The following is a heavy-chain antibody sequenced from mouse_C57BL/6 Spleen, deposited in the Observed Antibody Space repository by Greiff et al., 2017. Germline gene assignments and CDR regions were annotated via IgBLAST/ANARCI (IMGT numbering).Heavy chain of an antibody. V-gene: IGHV1-15*01. Sequence: VQLQQSGAELVRPGASVTLSCKASGYTFTDYEMHWVKQTPVHGLEWIGAIDPETGGTAYNQKFKGKAILTADKSSSTAYMELRSLTSEDSAVYYCTRDGYYDGSSYDWFAYWGQGTLVTVSA. CDR1: GYTFTDYE. CDR2: IDPETGGT. CDR3: TRDGYYDGSSYDWFAY. D-gene: IGHD1-1*01. J-gene: IGHJ3*01.